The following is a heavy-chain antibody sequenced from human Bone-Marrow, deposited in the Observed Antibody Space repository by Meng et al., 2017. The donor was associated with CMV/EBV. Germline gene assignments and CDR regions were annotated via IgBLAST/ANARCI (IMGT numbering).Heavy chain of an antibody. J-gene: IGHJ6*02. V-gene: IGHV4-61*01. CDR1: GGSVSSGSYY. Sequence: SETLSLTCTVSGGSVSSGSYYWSWIRQPPGKGLEWIGYIYYSGSTNYNPSLKSRVTISVDTSKNQFSLKLSSVTAADTAVYYCARVDDYTGYYGMDVWGQGTTVTVSS. CDR2: IYYSGST. CDR3: ARVDDYTGYYGMDV. D-gene: IGHD4-11*01.